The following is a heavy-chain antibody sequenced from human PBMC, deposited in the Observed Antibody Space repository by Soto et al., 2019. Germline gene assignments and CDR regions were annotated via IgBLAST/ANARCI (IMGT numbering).Heavy chain of an antibody. CDR3: ARDTVAGTSP. D-gene: IGHD6-19*01. CDR2: IIPILGIA. Sequence: QVQLVQSGAEVKKPGSSVKVSCKASGGTFSSYTISWVRQAPGQGLEWMGRIIPILGIANYEQKFQGRVTITADKSTSTAYMELSSLRSEDTAVYYCARDTVAGTSPWGQGTLVTVSS. J-gene: IGHJ4*02. CDR1: GGTFSSYT. V-gene: IGHV1-69*08.